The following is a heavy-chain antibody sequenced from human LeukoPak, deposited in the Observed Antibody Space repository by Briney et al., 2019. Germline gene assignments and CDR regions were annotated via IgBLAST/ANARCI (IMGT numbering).Heavy chain of an antibody. D-gene: IGHD2-21*02. CDR1: GYSFTSYW. CDR3: ASLNRVVTARDGDFDY. J-gene: IGHJ4*02. V-gene: IGHV5-10-1*01. Sequence: GESLKISCKGSGYSFTSYWISCVRQMPGKGLEWMGRIDPSDSYTNYSPSFQGHVTISADKSISTAYLQWSSLKASDTAMYYCASLNRVVTARDGDFDYWGQGPRSPSPQ. CDR2: IDPSDSYT.